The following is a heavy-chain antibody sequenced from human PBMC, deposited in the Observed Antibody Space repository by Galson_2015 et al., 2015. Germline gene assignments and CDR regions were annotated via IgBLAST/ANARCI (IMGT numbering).Heavy chain of an antibody. Sequence: CAISGDSVSSNSGAWNWIRQSPSRGLEWLGRTYYRSEWYNDYAASVRSRISISPDIFKNQFSLQLNSVTPEDTAVYYCASTSPYCSSTSCYRNAFDMSGQGTMVTVSS. D-gene: IGHD2-2*01. V-gene: IGHV6-1*01. CDR1: GDSVSSNSGA. J-gene: IGHJ3*02. CDR2: TYYRSEWYN. CDR3: ASTSPYCSSTSCYRNAFDM.